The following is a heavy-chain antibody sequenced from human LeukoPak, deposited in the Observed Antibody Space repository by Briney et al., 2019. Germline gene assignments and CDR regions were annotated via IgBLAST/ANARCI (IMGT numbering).Heavy chain of an antibody. CDR2: NFYSGST. CDR1: GASISIYY. V-gene: IGHV4-59*01. D-gene: IGHD6-13*01. Sequence: PSETLSLTCTVSGASISIYYWSWIRQPPGKGLEWIGYNFYSGSTNYNPSLKSRVTISVDTSKNQFSLKLSSMTAADTAVYYCASGPYPAAGTDHQFDYWGQGTLVTVSS. CDR3: ASGPYPAAGTDHQFDY. J-gene: IGHJ4*02.